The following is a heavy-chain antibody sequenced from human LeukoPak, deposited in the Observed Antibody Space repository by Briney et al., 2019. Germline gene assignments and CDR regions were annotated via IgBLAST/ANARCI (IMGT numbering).Heavy chain of an antibody. J-gene: IGHJ6*03. D-gene: IGHD3-10*01. Sequence: GGSLRLSCAASGFTFSSYSMNWVRQAPGKGLEWVSSISSSSSYIYYADSVKGRFTISRDNAKNSLYLQMNSLRAEDTAVYHCARTIWFGELDFYYYYMDVWGKGTTVTVSS. CDR1: GFTFSSYS. V-gene: IGHV3-21*01. CDR2: ISSSSSYI. CDR3: ARTIWFGELDFYYYYMDV.